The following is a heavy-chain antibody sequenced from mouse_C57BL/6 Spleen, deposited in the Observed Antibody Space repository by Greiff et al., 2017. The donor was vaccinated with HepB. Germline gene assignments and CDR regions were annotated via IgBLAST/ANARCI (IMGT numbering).Heavy chain of an antibody. J-gene: IGHJ3*01. CDR3: ARHGTTVVDWFAY. CDR2: ISGGGGNT. Sequence: EVKLMESGGGLVKPGGSLKLSCAASGFTFSSYTMSWVRQTPEKRLEWVATISGGGGNTYYPDSVKGRFTISRDNAKNTLYLQMSRLRSEDTAFYYCARHGTTVVDWFAYWGQGTLVTVSA. V-gene: IGHV5-9*01. D-gene: IGHD1-1*01. CDR1: GFTFSSYT.